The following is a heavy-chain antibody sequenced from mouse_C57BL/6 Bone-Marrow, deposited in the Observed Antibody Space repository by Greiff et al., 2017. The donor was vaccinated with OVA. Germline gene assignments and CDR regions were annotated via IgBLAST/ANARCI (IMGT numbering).Heavy chain of an antibody. V-gene: IGHV4-1*02. CDR2: INPDSSTI. Sequence: EVQLVESGGGLVQPGGSLKLSCAASGFDFSRYWMSWVRQAPGKGLEWIGEINPDSSTINYTPSLKDKFIISRDNAKNTLYLQMSKVRSEDTDLYYCENYGNYWDFDVWGAGTTVTVSS. CDR1: GFDFSRYW. D-gene: IGHD2-1*01. J-gene: IGHJ1*01. CDR3: ENYGNYWDFDV.